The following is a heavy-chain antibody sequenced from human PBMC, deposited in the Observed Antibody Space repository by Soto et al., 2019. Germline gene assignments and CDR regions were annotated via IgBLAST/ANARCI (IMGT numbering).Heavy chain of an antibody. J-gene: IGHJ4*02. CDR2: ISYSGST. V-gene: IGHV4-30-4*01. CDR1: GGSISSGNYY. D-gene: IGHD2-15*01. Sequence: QVQLQESGPGLVKPSQTLSLTCTVSGGSISSGNYYWSWIRQPPGKGLEWIGFISYSGSTYYSTSLTSRVTISVDTSKIQFSLNLSFVTAADTAVYYCATMGTPATGLYFFDYWGQGSLVTVSS. CDR3: ATMGTPATGLYFFDY.